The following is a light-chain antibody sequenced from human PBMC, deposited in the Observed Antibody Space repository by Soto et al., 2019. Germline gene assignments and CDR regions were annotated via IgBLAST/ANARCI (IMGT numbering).Light chain of an antibody. CDR2: LNSDGSH. CDR1: SVHISYA. CDR3: QTWGTGIHVV. J-gene: IGLJ2*01. V-gene: IGLV4-69*01. Sequence: QLVLTQSPSASASLGASVNLTCTLSSVHISYAIAWHQQQPEKGPRYLMKLNSDGSHSKGDGIPDRFSGSSSGAERYLTISSLQSEDEADYYCQTWGTGIHVVFGGGTKVTVL.